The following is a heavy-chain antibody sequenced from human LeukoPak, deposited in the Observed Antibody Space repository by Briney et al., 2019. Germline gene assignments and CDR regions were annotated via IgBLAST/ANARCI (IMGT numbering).Heavy chain of an antibody. Sequence: PETLSLTCTVSGGSIRSYYWSWIRQPPGKGLEWIGYIYYSGSTNYNPSLKSRVTISVDTSKNQFSLKLSSVTAADTAVYYCARDHRNWGWFDPWGQGTLVTVSS. J-gene: IGHJ5*02. CDR3: ARDHRNWGWFDP. CDR2: IYYSGST. D-gene: IGHD7-27*01. CDR1: GGSIRSYY. V-gene: IGHV4-59*01.